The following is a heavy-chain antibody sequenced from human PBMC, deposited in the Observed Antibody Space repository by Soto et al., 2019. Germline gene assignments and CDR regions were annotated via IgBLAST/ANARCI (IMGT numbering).Heavy chain of an antibody. CDR1: GFTFSSYA. V-gene: IGHV3-23*01. CDR2: SSGSGGST. J-gene: IGHJ6*03. Sequence: EVQLLESGGGLVQPGGSLRLSCAASGFTFSSYAMSWVRQAPGKGLEWVSASSGSGGSTYYADSVKGWFTISRDKSKKTLYLQKNSLRDEDTAVYYCANDLMDDYYYDYMDVWGKGTTVTVSS. CDR3: ANDLMDDYYYDYMDV. D-gene: IGHD2-8*01.